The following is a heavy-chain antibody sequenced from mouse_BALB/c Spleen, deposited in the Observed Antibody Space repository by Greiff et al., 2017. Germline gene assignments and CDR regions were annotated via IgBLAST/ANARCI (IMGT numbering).Heavy chain of an antibody. CDR1: GYSITSDYA. CDR2: ISYSGST. V-gene: IGHV3-2*02. CDR3: ARGKPYAMDY. D-gene: IGHD2-1*01. Sequence: EVKLMESGPGLVKPSQSLSLTCTVTGYSITSDYAWNWIRQFPGNKLEWMGYISYSGSTSYNPSPKSRISITRDTSKNQFFLQLNSVTTEDTATYYCARGKPYAMDYWGQGTSVTVSS. J-gene: IGHJ4*01.